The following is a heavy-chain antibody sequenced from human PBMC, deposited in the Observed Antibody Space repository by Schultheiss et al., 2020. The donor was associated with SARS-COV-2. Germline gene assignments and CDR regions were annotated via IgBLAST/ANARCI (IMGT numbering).Heavy chain of an antibody. J-gene: IGHJ3*02. Sequence: GGSLSLSCAASGFTFSSYSMNWVRQAPGKGLEWVSSISSSSSYIYYADSVKGRFTISRDNAKNSLYLQMNSLRAEDTAVYYCASYYDSSGYNAFDIWGQGTMVTVS. D-gene: IGHD3-22*01. V-gene: IGHV3-21*01. CDR1: GFTFSSYS. CDR2: ISSSSSYI. CDR3: ASYYDSSGYNAFDI.